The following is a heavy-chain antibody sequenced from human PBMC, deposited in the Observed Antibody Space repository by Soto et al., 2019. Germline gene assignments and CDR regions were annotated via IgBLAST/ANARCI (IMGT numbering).Heavy chain of an antibody. CDR1: GLTFSTNT. J-gene: IGHJ1*01. V-gene: IGHV3-48*02. Sequence: EVQLVESGGGFVQRGGSLRLSCAVSGLTFSTNTINWVRQAPGKGLEWVSYISTSSTAIYYADSVKGRFTISRDDAKSVLYLQMNSLGDEDTAVYYCVMTDSGRERGYWGQGTLVTVSS. CDR3: VMTDSGRERGY. D-gene: IGHD6-25*01. CDR2: ISTSSTAI.